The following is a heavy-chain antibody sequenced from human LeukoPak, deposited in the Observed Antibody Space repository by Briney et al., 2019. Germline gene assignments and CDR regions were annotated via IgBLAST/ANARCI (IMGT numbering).Heavy chain of an antibody. D-gene: IGHD6-19*01. J-gene: IGHJ5*02. CDR2: ISAYNGNT. Sequence: GASVKVSCKASGYTFTSYGISWVRQAPGQGLEWTGWISAYNGNTNYAQKLQGRVTMTTDTSTSTAYMELSSLRSEDTAVYYCARGWGGWRTRDWFDPWGQGTLVTVSS. CDR3: ARGWGGWRTRDWFDP. V-gene: IGHV1-18*01. CDR1: GYTFTSYG.